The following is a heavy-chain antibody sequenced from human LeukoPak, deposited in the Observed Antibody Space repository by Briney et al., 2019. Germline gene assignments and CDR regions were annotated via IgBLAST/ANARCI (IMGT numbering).Heavy chain of an antibody. CDR2: INWDGGST. D-gene: IGHD2-21*02. Sequence: QAGGSLRLSCAASGFTFDDYAMHWVRQAPGKGLEWVSLINWDGGSTYYADSVKGRFTISRDNSKNSLYLQMNSLRAEDTALYYCARGGPAYCGGDCYSGYWGQGTLVTVSS. CDR3: ARGGPAYCGGDCYSGY. J-gene: IGHJ4*02. V-gene: IGHV3-43D*04. CDR1: GFTFDDYA.